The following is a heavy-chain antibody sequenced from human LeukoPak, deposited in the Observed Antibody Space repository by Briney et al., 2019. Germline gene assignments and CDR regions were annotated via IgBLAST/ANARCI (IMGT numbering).Heavy chain of an antibody. D-gene: IGHD3-9*01. Sequence: SETLSLTCTVSGGSISSSSYYWGWIRQPPGKGLEWIGSSYYSGSTYYNPSLKSRVTISVATSKNQFSLKRSSFTSADRAVYYCATPRYLRIMNWFAPWGQGTLVTVSS. V-gene: IGHV4-39*01. CDR1: GGSISSSSYY. J-gene: IGHJ5*02. CDR3: ATPRYLRIMNWFAP. CDR2: SYYSGST.